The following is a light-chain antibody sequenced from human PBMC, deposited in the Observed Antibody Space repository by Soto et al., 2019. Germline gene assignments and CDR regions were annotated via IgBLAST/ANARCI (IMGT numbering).Light chain of an antibody. CDR1: QNIFNY. J-gene: IGKJ4*01. CDR2: DAS. Sequence: DVQLTQSPSTLPASVGDRVAITCQATQNIFNYLNWFQQRPGKTPQLLISDASHLEPGVPSRFSGQRSGTDLTLIISDLQPEDFATYFCQQYEDLPLTFGGGTRVEV. CDR3: QQYEDLPLT. V-gene: IGKV1-33*01.